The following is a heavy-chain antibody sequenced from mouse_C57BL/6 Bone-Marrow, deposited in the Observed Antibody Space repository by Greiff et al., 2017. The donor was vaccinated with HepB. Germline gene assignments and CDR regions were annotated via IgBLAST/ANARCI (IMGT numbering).Heavy chain of an antibody. CDR1: GFSFNTYA. CDR3: VRHSYYGSSPWYFDV. J-gene: IGHJ1*03. Sequence: EVMLVESGGGLVQPKGSLKLSCAASGFSFNTYAMNWVRQAPGKGLEWVARIRSKSNNYATYYADSVKDRFTISRDDSESMLYLQMNNLKTEDTAMYYCVRHSYYGSSPWYFDVWGTGTTVTVSS. CDR2: IRSKSNNYAT. V-gene: IGHV10-1*01. D-gene: IGHD1-1*01.